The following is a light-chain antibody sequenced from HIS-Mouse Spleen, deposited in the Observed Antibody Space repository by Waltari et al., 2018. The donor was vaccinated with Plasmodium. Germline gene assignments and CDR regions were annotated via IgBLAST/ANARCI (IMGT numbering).Light chain of an antibody. Sequence: DVQITQSPSSLSASGGGRVTITCRASQGSSNHLAWFQQKPGKAPKSLVYAASSLQRRVPSKFSGSGYGTDVTLTISSLQPEDFATYCCQHYHSYPLPFGGGTKVEMK. V-gene: IGKV1-16*02. CDR1: QGSSNH. CDR2: AAS. J-gene: IGKJ4*02. CDR3: QHYHSYPLP.